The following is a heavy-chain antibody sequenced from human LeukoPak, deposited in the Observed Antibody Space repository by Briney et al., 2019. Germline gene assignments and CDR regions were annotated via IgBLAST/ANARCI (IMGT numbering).Heavy chain of an antibody. Sequence: ASVKVSCKASGYTFTSYGISWVRQAPGQGLEWMGWISAYNGNTNYAQKLQGRVTMTTDTSTSTAYMELRSLRSDDTAVCYCARDWGIVGASTYWYFDLWGRGTLVTVSS. CDR1: GYTFTSYG. V-gene: IGHV1-18*01. D-gene: IGHD1-26*01. J-gene: IGHJ2*01. CDR2: ISAYNGNT. CDR3: ARDWGIVGASTYWYFDL.